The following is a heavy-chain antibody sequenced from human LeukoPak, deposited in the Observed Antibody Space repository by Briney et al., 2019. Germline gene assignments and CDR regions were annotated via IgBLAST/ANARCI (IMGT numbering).Heavy chain of an antibody. CDR1: GRSFSGYY. D-gene: IGHD3-10*01. CDR3: ARGKMVRGVIFDY. CDR2: INHSGST. V-gene: IGHV4-34*01. J-gene: IGHJ4*02. Sequence: SETLSLTCAVYGRSFSGYYWSWIRQPPGKGLEWIGEINHSGSTNYNPSLKSRVTISVDTSKNQFSLKLSSVTAADTAVYYCARGKMVRGVIFDYWGQGTLVTVSS.